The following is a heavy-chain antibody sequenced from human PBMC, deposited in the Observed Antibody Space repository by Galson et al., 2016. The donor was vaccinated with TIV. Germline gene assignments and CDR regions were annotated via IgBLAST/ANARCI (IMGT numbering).Heavy chain of an antibody. CDR1: GFTFTSYT. CDR2: MSSYSSYI. J-gene: IGHJ3*02. D-gene: IGHD3-10*02. V-gene: IGHV3-21*01. Sequence: SLRLSCAASGFTFTSYTMNWVRQAPGKGLEWVSPMSSYSSYIRYADSVKGRFIISRDNAKNSLYLQINSLRVGDTAVYYCARRGAYVSDALDIWGQGTMVTVSS. CDR3: ARRGAYVSDALDI.